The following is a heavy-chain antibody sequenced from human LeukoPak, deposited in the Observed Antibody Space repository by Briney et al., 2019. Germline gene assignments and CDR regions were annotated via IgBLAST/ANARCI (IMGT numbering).Heavy chain of an antibody. CDR1: GFTFRSYA. V-gene: IGHV3-64*01. J-gene: IGHJ3*02. Sequence: GGSLRLSCAASGFTFRSYAMHWVRQAPGKGLEYVSAISSSGDSPYYANSVKGRFTISRDNSKNTLYLQMGSLRGEDTALYYCTRDNQYSSSWYSRGAFDIWGQGTMVTVSS. D-gene: IGHD6-13*01. CDR3: TRDNQYSSSWYSRGAFDI. CDR2: ISSSGDSP.